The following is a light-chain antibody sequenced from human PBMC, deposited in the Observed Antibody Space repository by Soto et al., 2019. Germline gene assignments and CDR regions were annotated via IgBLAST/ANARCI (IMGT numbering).Light chain of an antibody. CDR2: GAS. CDR1: QSVYSDF. V-gene: IGKV3-20*01. CDR3: QQYGSSPLT. Sequence: IVLTQSPGTLSLSPGERATLSCRASQSVYSDFLAWYQQKPGQAPRLLIYGASSRATGIPDRFSGSGSGTDSTLTISRLEPEDFAVYYCQQYGSSPLTFGGGTKVEIK. J-gene: IGKJ4*01.